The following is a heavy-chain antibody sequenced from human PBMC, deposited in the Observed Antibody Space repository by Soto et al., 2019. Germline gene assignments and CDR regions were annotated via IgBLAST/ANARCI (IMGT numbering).Heavy chain of an antibody. Sequence: SETLSLTCTVSGGSIRSTTYYWAWIRQSPGKGLEWIASIYYSGTTYYHPSLKSRVTMSVDTPKNQVSLKLSSVTAADTAVYYCVRHWSSSGNNWFDPWGQGTQVTVSS. J-gene: IGHJ5*02. CDR2: IYYSGTT. V-gene: IGHV4-39*01. CDR3: VRHWSSSGNNWFDP. CDR1: GGSIRSTTYY. D-gene: IGHD1-1*01.